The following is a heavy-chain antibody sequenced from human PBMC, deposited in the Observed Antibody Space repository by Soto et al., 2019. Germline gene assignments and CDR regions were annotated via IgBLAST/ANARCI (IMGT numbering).Heavy chain of an antibody. J-gene: IGHJ4*02. CDR3: AKEIVAAAYAETSPFDF. Sequence: GGSLRLSCAASGFTVSSNYMSWVRQAPGKGLEWVSVIYSGGSTYYADSVKGRFTISRDNSKNTLYLHMNSLRAEDTARYYCAKEIVAAAYAETSPFDFWGQGSVVTVSS. CDR2: IYSGGST. V-gene: IGHV3-66*01. CDR1: GFTVSSNY. D-gene: IGHD2-15*01.